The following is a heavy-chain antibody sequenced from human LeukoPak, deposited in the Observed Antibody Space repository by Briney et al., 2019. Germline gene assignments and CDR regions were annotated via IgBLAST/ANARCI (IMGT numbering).Heavy chain of an antibody. CDR1: GFTFSGSA. CDR3: TRPGYYGAFDP. D-gene: IGHD3-10*01. J-gene: IGHJ5*02. V-gene: IGHV3-73*01. CDR2: IRSKANSYAT. Sequence: GGSLRLSCAASGFTFSGSAMHWVRQASGKGLEWVGRIRSKANSYATAYAASVKGRFTISRDDSKNAAYLQMNSLKTEDTAVYYCTRPGYYGAFDPWGQGTLVTVSS.